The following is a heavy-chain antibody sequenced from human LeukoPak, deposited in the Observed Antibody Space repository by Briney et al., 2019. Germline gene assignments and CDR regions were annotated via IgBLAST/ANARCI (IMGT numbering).Heavy chain of an antibody. CDR2: IHTSGST. J-gene: IGHJ6*03. CDR3: ARDTRNIVVVPAAMHYYYYYMDV. CDR1: GGSFSGYY. V-gene: IGHV4-4*07. D-gene: IGHD2-2*01. Sequence: SETLSLTCAVYGGSFSGYYWSWIRQPAGKGLEWIGRIHTSGSTNYSPSLKSRVTMSVDTSKNQYSLKLSSVTAADTAVYYCARDTRNIVVVPAAMHYYYYYMDVWGKGTTVTISS.